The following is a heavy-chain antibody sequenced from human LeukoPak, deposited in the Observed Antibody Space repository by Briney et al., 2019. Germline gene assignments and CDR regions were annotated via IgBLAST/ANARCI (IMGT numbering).Heavy chain of an antibody. CDR2: ISTSGSNT. Sequence: GGSLRLSCAGSGFAFSSFEMNWVRQAPGKGLEWVSYISTSGSNTHYAGSVKGRFTISRDNAKNSLYLQMNSLREEDTAVYYCARGTTINNFDYWGQGTLVTVSS. D-gene: IGHD5-12*01. V-gene: IGHV3-48*03. CDR1: GFAFSSFE. J-gene: IGHJ4*02. CDR3: ARGTTINNFDY.